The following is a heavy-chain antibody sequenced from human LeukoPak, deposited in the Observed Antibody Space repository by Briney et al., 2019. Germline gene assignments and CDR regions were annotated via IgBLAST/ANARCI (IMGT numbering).Heavy chain of an antibody. CDR1: GYTFTGYY. J-gene: IGHJ5*02. CDR2: INHNSGGT. D-gene: IGHD4-23*01. CDR3: ARDNSVEDTAWWFDP. Sequence: ASVKVSCKASGYTFTGYYIHWVRQAPGQGLEWMGWINHNSGGTNYAQKFQGRVTMTRDMSTSTDYMELSSLRSEDTAVYYCARDNSVEDTAWWFDPWGQGTLVTVSS. V-gene: IGHV1-2*02.